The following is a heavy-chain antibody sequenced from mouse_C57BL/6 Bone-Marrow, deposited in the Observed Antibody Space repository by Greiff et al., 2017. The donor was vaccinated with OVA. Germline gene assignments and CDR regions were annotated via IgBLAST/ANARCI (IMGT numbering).Heavy chain of an antibody. Sequence: EVKLVESGPGLAKPSQTLSLTCSVTGYSITSDYWNWIRKFPGNKLEYMGYISYSGSTYYNPSLKSRISITRDTSKNQYYLQLNSVTTEDTATYYCARLGLSREAAYYAMDYWGQGTSVTVSS. V-gene: IGHV3-8*01. CDR1: GYSITSDY. J-gene: IGHJ4*01. CDR3: ARLGLSREAAYYAMDY. D-gene: IGHD3-2*02. CDR2: ISYSGST.